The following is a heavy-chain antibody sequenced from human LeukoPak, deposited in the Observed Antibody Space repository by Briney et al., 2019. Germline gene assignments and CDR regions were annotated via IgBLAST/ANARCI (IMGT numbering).Heavy chain of an antibody. Sequence: ASVKVSCEASGYTFTGYYMHWVRPAPGQGLEWMGWINPNCGGTNYAQKFQGRVTMATDTSISTAYMELSRLRSDDTAVFYCVRERGEEYSSGWTFDYWGQGTLVTVSS. D-gene: IGHD6-25*01. CDR3: VRERGEEYSSGWTFDY. V-gene: IGHV1-2*02. CDR2: INPNCGGT. J-gene: IGHJ4*02. CDR1: GYTFTGYY.